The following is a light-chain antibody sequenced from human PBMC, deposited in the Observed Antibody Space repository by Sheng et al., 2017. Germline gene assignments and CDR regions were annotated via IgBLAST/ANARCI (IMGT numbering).Light chain of an antibody. Sequence: DIQMTQSPSSLSAFVGDRVTITCRASQGISNYLAWYQQRPGKVPKLLIYAASTLQLGVPPRFSGSGSGTDFTLTISGLQPEDVATYFCQKYNSAPLTFGGGTKVEIK. J-gene: IGKJ4*01. CDR3: QKYNSAPLT. CDR1: QGISNY. CDR2: AAS. V-gene: IGKV1-27*01.